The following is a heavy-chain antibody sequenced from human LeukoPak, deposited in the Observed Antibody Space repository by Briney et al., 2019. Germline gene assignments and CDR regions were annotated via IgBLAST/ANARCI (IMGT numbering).Heavy chain of an antibody. CDR1: GGSISGYY. Sequence: SETLSLTCTVSGGSISGYYWSWIRQPPGKGLEWIGYVYYSGYTKYNSSLKSRITIPVDTSKNQFSLRLSAATAADTALYYCARYPYGGNSPFDYWGQGTLVTVSS. J-gene: IGHJ4*02. CDR3: ARYPYGGNSPFDY. D-gene: IGHD4-23*01. CDR2: VYYSGYT. V-gene: IGHV4-59*08.